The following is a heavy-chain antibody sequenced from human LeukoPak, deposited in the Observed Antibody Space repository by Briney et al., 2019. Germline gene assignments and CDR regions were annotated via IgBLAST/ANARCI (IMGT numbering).Heavy chain of an antibody. CDR2: ISGSGGRT. CDR1: GFTFSSYA. Sequence: GGSLRLSCAASGFTFSSYAMSWVRQAPGKGLEWVSAISGSGGRTYYADSVKGRFTISRDNSKNTLYLQMNSLRAEDTAVYYCAKAYPEVVVPIPVDYWGQGTLVTVSS. CDR3: AKAYPEVVVPIPVDY. D-gene: IGHD3-22*01. J-gene: IGHJ4*02. V-gene: IGHV3-23*01.